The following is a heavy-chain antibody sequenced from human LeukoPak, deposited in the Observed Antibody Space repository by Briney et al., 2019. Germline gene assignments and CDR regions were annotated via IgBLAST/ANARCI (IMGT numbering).Heavy chain of an antibody. Sequence: ASVKVSCKASGYTFTSYGISWVRQAPGQGLEWVGWISANNGDTDYAQKFQARVTMTTDTSTSTAYMELRSLRSDDTAVYYCARESHVTREDSWGQGTLVTVSS. CDR3: ARESHVTREDS. CDR1: GYTFTSYG. J-gene: IGHJ4*02. CDR2: ISANNGDT. D-gene: IGHD5-24*01. V-gene: IGHV1-18*01.